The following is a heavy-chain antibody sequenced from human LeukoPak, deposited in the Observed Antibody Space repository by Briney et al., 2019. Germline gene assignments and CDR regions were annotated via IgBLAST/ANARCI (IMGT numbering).Heavy chain of an antibody. J-gene: IGHJ4*02. CDR1: GGSISSGSYY. Sequence: SQTLSLTCTVSGGSISSGSYYSSWIRQPAGKGLEWIGRIYTRGSTNNNPSLKSRVTISVDTSKNQFSLKLSSVTAADTAVYYCARGILYYDILTGYLLYYFDYWGQGTLVTVSS. CDR2: IYTRGST. CDR3: ARGILYYDILTGYLLYYFDY. V-gene: IGHV4-61*02. D-gene: IGHD3-9*01.